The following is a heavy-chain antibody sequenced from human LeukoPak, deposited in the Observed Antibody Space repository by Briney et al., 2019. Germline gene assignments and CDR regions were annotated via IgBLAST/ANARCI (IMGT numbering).Heavy chain of an antibody. D-gene: IGHD3-10*01. V-gene: IGHV4-61*01. CDR3: ARWHYYGSGSYYTNWFDP. CDR2: IYYSGST. J-gene: IGHJ5*02. Sequence: SETLSLTCTVSGGSVSSGSYYWSWIRQPPGKGLEWIGYIYYSGSTNYNPSLKSRVTISVDTSKNQFSLRLSSVTAAGTAVYYCARWHYYGSGSYYTNWFDPWGQGTLVTVSS. CDR1: GGSVSSGSYY.